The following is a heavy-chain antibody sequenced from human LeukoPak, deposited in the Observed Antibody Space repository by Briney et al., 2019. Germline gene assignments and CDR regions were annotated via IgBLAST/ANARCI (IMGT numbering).Heavy chain of an antibody. CDR3: ARADEITSGATGGAFDI. Sequence: ASVKVSCKASGYTFTSYGISWVRQAPGQGLEWMGWISAYNGNTNYAQKLQGRVTMTTDTSTSTAYMELRSLRSDDTAVYYCARADEITSGATGGAFDIWGQGTVVTVSS. D-gene: IGHD1-26*01. V-gene: IGHV1-18*01. CDR2: ISAYNGNT. CDR1: GYTFTSYG. J-gene: IGHJ3*02.